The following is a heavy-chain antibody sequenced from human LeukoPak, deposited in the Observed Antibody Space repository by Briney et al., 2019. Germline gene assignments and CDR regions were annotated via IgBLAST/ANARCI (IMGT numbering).Heavy chain of an antibody. CDR2: INEDGSEK. D-gene: IGHD3-16*01. V-gene: IGHV3-7*01. Sequence: PGGSLRLSCAACGFTFRTYWMNWVRQAPGKGVEWVGKINEDGSEKYYVESAKGRFTISRDNAKNLLYLQMNSLRAEDMAVYHCVTGQYAYAYWGQGTLVTVSS. J-gene: IGHJ4*02. CDR1: GFTFRTYW. CDR3: VTGQYAYAY.